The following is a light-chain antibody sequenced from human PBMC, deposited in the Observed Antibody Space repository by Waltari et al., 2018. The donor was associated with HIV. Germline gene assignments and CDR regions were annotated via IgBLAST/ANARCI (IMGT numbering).Light chain of an antibody. CDR3: QQYAVSPRT. Sequence: EIVLTQSPGPLSLSPGEGATLSCRASQSVDTSYLTWYQQRPGQAPRLLIYATSSRATGIPDRFSGSGSGTDFTLTISGLAPEDFAVYYCQQYAVSPRTFGPGTKV. V-gene: IGKV3-20*01. CDR1: QSVDTSY. J-gene: IGKJ1*01. CDR2: ATS.